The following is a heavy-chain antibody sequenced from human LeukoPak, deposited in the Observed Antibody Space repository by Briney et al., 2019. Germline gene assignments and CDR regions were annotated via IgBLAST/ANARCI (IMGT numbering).Heavy chain of an antibody. CDR1: GYSISSGYY. J-gene: IGHJ5*02. Sequence: PSETLSLTCTVSGYSISSGYYWGWIRQPPGQGLEWIGSIYHSGSTYYNPSLKSRVTISVDTSKNQFSLKLSSVTAADTAVYYCAREVAAAGKGPWFDPWGQGTLVTVSS. CDR3: AREVAAAGKGPWFDP. D-gene: IGHD6-13*01. CDR2: IYHSGST. V-gene: IGHV4-38-2*02.